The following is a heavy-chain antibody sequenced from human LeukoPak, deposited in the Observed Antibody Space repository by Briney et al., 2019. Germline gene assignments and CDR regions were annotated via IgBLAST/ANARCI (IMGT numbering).Heavy chain of an antibody. D-gene: IGHD6-13*01. CDR3: ARDSDWGQLVYDY. V-gene: IGHV3-21*01. J-gene: IGHJ4*02. CDR1: GFTFSSYS. Sequence: GGSLRLSCAASGFTFSSYSMNWVRQAPGKGLEWVSSISSSSSYIYYADSVKGRFTISRDNAKNSLYLQMNSLRAEDTAVYYCARDSDWGQLVYDYWGQGTLVTVSS. CDR2: ISSSSSYI.